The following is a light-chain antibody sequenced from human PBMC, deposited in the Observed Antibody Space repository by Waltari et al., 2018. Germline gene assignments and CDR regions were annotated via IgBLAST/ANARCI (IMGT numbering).Light chain of an antibody. J-gene: IGKJ4*01. CDR3: QQYNSYSLLT. V-gene: IGKV1-5*03. CDR1: QSISNW. CDR2: KAS. Sequence: DIQMPQSPSTLSASVGDRFTITCRASQSISNWLAWYQQKPGKAPKLLIYKASTLESGVPSRFSGSGSVTEFTLTISSLQPDDFATYYCQQYNSYSLLTFGGGTKVEIK.